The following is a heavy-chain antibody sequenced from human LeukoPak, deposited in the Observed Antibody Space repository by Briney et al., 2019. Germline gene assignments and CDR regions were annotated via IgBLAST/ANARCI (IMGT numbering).Heavy chain of an antibody. V-gene: IGHV4-34*01. CDR1: GGSFSGYY. CDR2: INHRGST. D-gene: IGHD3-10*01. CDR3: ARGRVVRGVIIKPGYYFDY. J-gene: IGHJ4*02. Sequence: SETLSLTCAVYGGSFSGYYWRWIRQPPGKGLEWIGEINHRGSTNYNPSLKSRVTISVDTSKNQFSLKLSSVTAADTAVYYCARGRVVRGVIIKPGYYFDYWGQGTLVTVSS.